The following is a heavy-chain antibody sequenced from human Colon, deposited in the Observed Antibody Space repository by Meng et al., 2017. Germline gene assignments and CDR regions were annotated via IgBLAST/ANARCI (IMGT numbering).Heavy chain of an antibody. Sequence: QVQMQQGGAGLLKPSETPSLPCAVSGGSFSGSYWSWIRQPPGKGLEWIGEIDHFGISNYNSSLKGRLTMSVDTSKKQISLTLTSVTAADTAVYYCAAGLRHGDWFDPWGPGTLVTVSS. CDR2: IDHFGIS. CDR3: AAGLRHGDWFDP. V-gene: IGHV4-34*02. CDR1: GGSFSGSY. J-gene: IGHJ5*02. D-gene: IGHD4-17*01.